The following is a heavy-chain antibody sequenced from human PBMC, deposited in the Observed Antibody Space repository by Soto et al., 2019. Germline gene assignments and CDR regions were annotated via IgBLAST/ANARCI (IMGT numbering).Heavy chain of an antibody. CDR3: ASRPVTAYFEC. CDR2: ISYDGSNK. V-gene: IGHV3-30-3*01. J-gene: IGHJ4*02. CDR1: GFTFSNYA. D-gene: IGHD4-17*01. Sequence: QVQLVESGGGVVQPGRSLRLSCAASGFTFSNYAMHWVRQSPGKGLEWVAVISYDGSNKYYADSVKRRFTISSDNSKNTLYLQMNRLRAEDTAVYSCASRPVTAYFECWGQGSLVTASS.